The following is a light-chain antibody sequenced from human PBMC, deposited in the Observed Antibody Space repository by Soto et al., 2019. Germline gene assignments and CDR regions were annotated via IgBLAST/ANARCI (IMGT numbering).Light chain of an antibody. CDR2: DAS. CDR3: QQYNSYPYT. J-gene: IGKJ2*01. CDR1: QSISSW. Sequence: DIQMTQSPSTLSASVGDRVTITCRPSQSISSWLAWYQQKPGKAPNLLIYDASTLEPGVPSRFSASGSGTIFTLTISSLQPDDFATYYCQQYNSYPYTFGQGTKLEIK. V-gene: IGKV1-5*01.